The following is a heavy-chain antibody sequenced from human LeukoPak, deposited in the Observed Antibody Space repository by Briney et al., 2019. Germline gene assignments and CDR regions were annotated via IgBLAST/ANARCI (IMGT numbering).Heavy chain of an antibody. V-gene: IGHV3-23*01. CDR3: AKDREWLGTFDI. D-gene: IGHD3-3*01. CDR1: GFTFSSYA. CDR2: ISGSGGST. J-gene: IGHJ3*02. Sequence: GGSLRLSCAASGFTFSSYAMSWVRQAPGKGLEWVSAISGSGGSTYYADSVKGRFTISRDNSKNTLYLQLNSLRAEDTAVYYCAKDREWLGTFDIWGQGTMVTVSS.